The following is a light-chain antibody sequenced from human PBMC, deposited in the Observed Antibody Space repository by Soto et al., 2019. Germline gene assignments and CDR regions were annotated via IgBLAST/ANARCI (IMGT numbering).Light chain of an antibody. V-gene: IGKV1-33*01. CDR2: DAS. CDR3: QHYNSYSWT. CDR1: QDISNY. J-gene: IGKJ1*01. Sequence: IPMTQTPKSLAASVGDRGNITCQASQDISNYLNWYQQKPGKAPKLLIYDASNLETGVPSRFSGSGSGTEFTLTISSLQPDDFATYYCQHYNSYSWTFGQGTKVDIK.